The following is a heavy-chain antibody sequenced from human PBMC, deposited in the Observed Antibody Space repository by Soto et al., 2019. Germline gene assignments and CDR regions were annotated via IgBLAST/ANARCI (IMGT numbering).Heavy chain of an antibody. J-gene: IGHJ4*02. Sequence: GGSLRLSCAASGFTFSSYWMHWVRQAPGKGLVWVSRINSDGSSTSYADSVKGRFTISRDNAKNTLYLQMNSLRAEDTAVYYCARASVGIAAVTRYYFDYWGQGTLVTV. V-gene: IGHV3-74*01. CDR3: ARASVGIAAVTRYYFDY. CDR1: GFTFSSYW. CDR2: INSDGSST. D-gene: IGHD6-13*01.